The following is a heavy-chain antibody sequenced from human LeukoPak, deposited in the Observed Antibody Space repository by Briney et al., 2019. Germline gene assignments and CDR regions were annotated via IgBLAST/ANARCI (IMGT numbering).Heavy chain of an antibody. V-gene: IGHV4-39*07. D-gene: IGHD6-6*01. CDR1: GGSISSSSYY. CDR2: IYYSGST. Sequence: SETLSLTCTVSGGSISSSSYYWGWIRQPPGKGLEWIGNIYYSGSTNYSPSLKSRVTISVDTSKNQFSLKLSSVTAADTAVYYCARGVRARHDAFDIWGQGTMVTVSS. J-gene: IGHJ3*02. CDR3: ARGVRARHDAFDI.